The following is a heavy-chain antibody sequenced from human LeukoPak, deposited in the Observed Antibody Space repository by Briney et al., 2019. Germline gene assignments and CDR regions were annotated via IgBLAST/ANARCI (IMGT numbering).Heavy chain of an antibody. CDR2: IRYEGSKK. V-gene: IGHV3-30*02. Sequence: PGGSLRLSWAAPGFTFRSYGMPWVRRAPARGLGGVPFIRYEGSKKYYADSVKGRFTISRDNSKNTLYLQMNTLRAEDTAVYHCAKDGYSGYERGDTAMGYFDYWGQGTLVTVSS. J-gene: IGHJ4*02. CDR3: AKDGYSGYERGDTAMGYFDY. D-gene: IGHD5-12*01. CDR1: GFTFRSYG.